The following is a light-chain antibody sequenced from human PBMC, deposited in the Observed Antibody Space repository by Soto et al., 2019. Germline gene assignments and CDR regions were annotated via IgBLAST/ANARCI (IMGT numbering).Light chain of an antibody. CDR2: TAS. J-gene: IGKJ1*01. V-gene: IGKV1-27*01. CDR1: QDIGNY. Sequence: DIQMTQSPSSLSASVGDRVTITCRASQDIGNYLSWYQQKSGGVPRLLIYTASTLQSGAPSRFSGSRSGTDFTLTISSLKPEDIANYYCQKHVGGPRTFEQVTKVEIK. CDR3: QKHVGGPRT.